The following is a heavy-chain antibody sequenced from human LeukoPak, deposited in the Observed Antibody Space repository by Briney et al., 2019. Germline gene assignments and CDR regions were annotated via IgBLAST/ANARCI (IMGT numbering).Heavy chain of an antibody. V-gene: IGHV3-15*05. CDR2: IKSKTDGGTT. CDR1: GFTFSNAW. J-gene: IGHJ5*02. Sequence: PGGSLRLSCAASGFTFSNAWMSWVRQAPGKGLGWVGRIKSKTDGGTTDYAAPVKGRFTISRDDSKNTLYLQMNSLKTDDTAVYYCTTERGYDFWSGSIYENWFDPWGQGTLVTVSS. CDR3: TTERGYDFWSGSIYENWFDP. D-gene: IGHD3-3*01.